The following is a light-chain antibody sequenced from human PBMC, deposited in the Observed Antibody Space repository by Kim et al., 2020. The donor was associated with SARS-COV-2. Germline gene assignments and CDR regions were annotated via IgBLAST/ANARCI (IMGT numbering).Light chain of an antibody. J-gene: IGLJ2*01. V-gene: IGLV2-14*02. Sequence: PGQSIALSCTGTTSDVGSYNLVSWYQQHPGKAPKVVIYEVNRRPSGVSDRFFGSKSGNTASLTISGLQADDEANYYCVLYTTSTVGFGGGTQLTVL. CDR3: VLYTTSTVG. CDR2: EVN. CDR1: TSDVGSYNL.